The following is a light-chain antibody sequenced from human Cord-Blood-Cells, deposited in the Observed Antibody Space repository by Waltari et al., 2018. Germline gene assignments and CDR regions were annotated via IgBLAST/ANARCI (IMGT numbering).Light chain of an antibody. CDR2: GAS. CDR3: QQYNNWPPWT. J-gene: IGKJ1*01. CDR1: QSVSSN. V-gene: IGKV3-15*01. Sequence: EIVMTQSPATLSVSTGERATLSCRASQSVSSNLAWYQQKPGQAPRLVIYGASTRATGIPARFSGSWSGTEFTLTISSLQSEDFAVYYCQQYNNWPPWTFGQGTKVEIK.